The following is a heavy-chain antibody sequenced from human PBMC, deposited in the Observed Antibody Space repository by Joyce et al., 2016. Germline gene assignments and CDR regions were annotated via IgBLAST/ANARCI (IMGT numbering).Heavy chain of an antibody. CDR3: ARGSEFTIFGMDSFDY. J-gene: IGHJ4*02. CDR2: ISYDGSNK. D-gene: IGHD3-3*01. V-gene: IGHV3-30-3*01. Sequence: QVQLVESGGGVVQPGRSLRLSCAASGFTFSSYTMHWVRQAPGKGLGWVAVISYDGSNKDYADSVKGRFTISRDNSKNTLYMQMNSLRAEDTAVYCCARGSEFTIFGMDSFDYWGQGTLVTVSS. CDR1: GFTFSSYT.